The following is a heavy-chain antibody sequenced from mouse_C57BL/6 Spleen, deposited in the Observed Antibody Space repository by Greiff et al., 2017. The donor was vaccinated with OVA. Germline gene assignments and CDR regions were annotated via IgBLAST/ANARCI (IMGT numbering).Heavy chain of an antibody. J-gene: IGHJ4*01. Sequence: QVQLKQSGAELVRPGTSVKVSCKASGYAFTNYLIEWVKQRPGQGLEWIGVINPGSGGTNYNEKFKGKATLTADKSSRTAYMQLSILTSKDSAVYVCARCYCGSSYVDDCAMDYWGQGTSVTVAS. CDR3: ARCYCGSSYVDDCAMDY. D-gene: IGHD1-1*01. CDR2: INPGSGGT. CDR1: GYAFTNYL. V-gene: IGHV1-54*01.